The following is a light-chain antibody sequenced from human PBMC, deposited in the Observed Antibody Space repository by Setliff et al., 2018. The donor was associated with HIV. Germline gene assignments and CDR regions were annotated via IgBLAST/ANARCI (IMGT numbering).Light chain of an antibody. CDR2: GNN. J-gene: IGLJ2*01. CDR3: QSYDSSLSGSV. CDR1: SSNIGARYD. V-gene: IGLV1-40*01. Sequence: QSVLTQPPSLSGAPGQRVTISCTGSSSNIGARYDVHWYQQLPGTAPKLLIYGNNNRPLGVPDRFSGSKSGTSASLAITGLQPEDEGDYYCQSYDSSLSGSVFGGGTKVTVL.